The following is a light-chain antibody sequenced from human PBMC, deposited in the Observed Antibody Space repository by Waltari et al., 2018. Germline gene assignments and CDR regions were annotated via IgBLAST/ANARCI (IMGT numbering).Light chain of an antibody. CDR1: SSDVGGYNY. V-gene: IGLV2-14*01. CDR2: EVS. CDR3: SSDTSSSTLWV. J-gene: IGLJ3*02. Sequence: QSALTQPASVSGSPGQSITISCTGTSSDVGGYNYVSWYQQHPGKAPKLMIYEVSNRPSGASKRLSGAKSGNTASLTISGLQAEDEADYYCSSDTSSSTLWVFGGGTKLTVL.